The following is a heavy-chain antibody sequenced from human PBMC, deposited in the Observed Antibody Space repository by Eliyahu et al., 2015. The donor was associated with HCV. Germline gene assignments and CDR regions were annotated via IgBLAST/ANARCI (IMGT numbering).Heavy chain of an antibody. J-gene: IGHJ6*04. CDR2: ISYDGSNK. Sequence: QVQLVESGGGVVQPGRSLXXSCAASGFTFSTXGMXWVRQAPGKGLEWVAVISYDGSNKYYADSVKGRFTISRDNSKNTLYLQMNSLRAEDTAVYFCAAPRTEDSYNYYGMDVWGKGTTVTVSS. CDR1: GFTFSTXG. D-gene: IGHD3/OR15-3a*01. CDR3: AAPRTEDSYNYYGMDV. V-gene: IGHV3-30*03.